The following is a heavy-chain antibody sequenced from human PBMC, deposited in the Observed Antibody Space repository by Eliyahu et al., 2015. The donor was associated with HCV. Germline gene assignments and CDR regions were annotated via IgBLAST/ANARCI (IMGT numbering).Heavy chain of an antibody. CDR2: IDDRGTT. Sequence: EVQLVERGGGLIQPGGSLRLSCVASGFIFSTNRMSWVRQTPGKGLEWVAYIDDRGTTQYADSVKGRFTISRDDAKNSLYLQMNSLRDEDTAMYYCAREEHSYGYHYFDSWGQGTLVTVSS. D-gene: IGHD5-18*01. CDR3: AREEHSYGYHYFDS. J-gene: IGHJ4*02. V-gene: IGHV3-48*02. CDR1: GFIFSTNR.